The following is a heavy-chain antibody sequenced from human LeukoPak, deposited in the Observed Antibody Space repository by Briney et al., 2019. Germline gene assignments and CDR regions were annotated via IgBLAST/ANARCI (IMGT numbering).Heavy chain of an antibody. D-gene: IGHD2-15*01. CDR2: IFYTGTT. Sequence: SETLSLTCTVSGGSISNYYWGWVRQPPGKGLEWIGCIFYTGTTTYNPSLENRVTISLDTSKKQFSLKLTSVTAADTAMYYCARCGSGAGCPFNFWGQGTLVTVSS. J-gene: IGHJ4*02. CDR1: GGSISNYY. CDR3: ARCGSGAGCPFNF. V-gene: IGHV4-59*08.